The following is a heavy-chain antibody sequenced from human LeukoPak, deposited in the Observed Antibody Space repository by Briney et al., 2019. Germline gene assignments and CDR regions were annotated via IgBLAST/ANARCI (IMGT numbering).Heavy chain of an antibody. CDR3: AKGRSGGSSAAKTNNWFDP. CDR1: GGSISSSSYY. J-gene: IGHJ5*02. D-gene: IGHD2-15*01. Sequence: SETLSLTCTVSGGSISSSSYYWGWIRQPPGKGLEWIGSIYYSGSTYYNPSLKSRVTISVDTSKNQFSLKLSSVTAADTAVYYCAKGRSGGSSAAKTNNWFDPWGQGTLVTVSS. V-gene: IGHV4-39*01. CDR2: IYYSGST.